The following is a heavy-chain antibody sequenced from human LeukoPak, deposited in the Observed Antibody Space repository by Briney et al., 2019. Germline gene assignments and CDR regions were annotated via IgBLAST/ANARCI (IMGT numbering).Heavy chain of an antibody. CDR3: AKLQADYYFDY. V-gene: IGHV3-23*01. J-gene: IGHJ4*02. D-gene: IGHD6-13*01. CDR2: VTGGGDIT. Sequence: PGGSLRLSCAASGFTFSNYAMNWVRQAPGKGLEWVSVVTGGGDITDYADSVKGRFTISRDNPHNTLYLQMNSLRVEDTAVYYCAKLQADYYFDYWGQGTLVTVSS. CDR1: GFTFSNYA.